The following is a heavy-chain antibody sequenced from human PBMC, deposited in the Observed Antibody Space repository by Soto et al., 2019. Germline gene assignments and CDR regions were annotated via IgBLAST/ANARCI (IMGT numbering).Heavy chain of an antibody. Sequence: EEQLVESGGGLVKPGGSLRLSCAASGFIFRTYSMSWVRQAPGKGLEWVSSISSSGTYIFYTDSVKGRFTISRDNAKNSLYLQMNGLRAEDTAVYYCARDRARTTNAFDFWGQGTLVTVSS. CDR2: ISSSGTYI. CDR1: GFIFRTYS. J-gene: IGHJ3*01. V-gene: IGHV3-21*01. D-gene: IGHD3-10*01. CDR3: ARDRARTTNAFDF.